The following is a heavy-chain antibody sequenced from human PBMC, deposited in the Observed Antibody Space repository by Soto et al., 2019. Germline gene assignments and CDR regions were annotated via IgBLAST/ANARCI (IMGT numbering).Heavy chain of an antibody. D-gene: IGHD3-3*01. V-gene: IGHV3-49*03. J-gene: IGHJ4*02. CDR1: GFTFGDYA. CDR2: IRSKAYGGTT. CDR3: TRGRPTFYDFWSGYSFDY. Sequence: GGSLRLSCTASGFTFGDYAMSWFRQAPGKGLEWVGFIRSKAYGGTTEYAASVKGRFTISRDDSKSIAYLQMNSLKTEDTAVYYCTRGRPTFYDFWSGYSFDYWGQGTLVTVSS.